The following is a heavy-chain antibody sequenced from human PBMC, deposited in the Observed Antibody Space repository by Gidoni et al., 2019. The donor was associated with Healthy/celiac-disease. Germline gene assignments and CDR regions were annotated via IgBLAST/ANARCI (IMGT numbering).Heavy chain of an antibody. CDR3: ARQTGYSYGYHWFDP. Sequence: QLQLQESGPGLVKPSETLSLTGTVSGGSISRSSYYWGWIRQPPGKGLEWIGSIYYSGSTYYNPSLKRRVTISVDTSKNQFSLKLSSVTAADTAVYYCARQTGYSYGYHWFDPWGQGTLVTVSS. CDR2: IYYSGST. J-gene: IGHJ5*02. D-gene: IGHD5-18*01. V-gene: IGHV4-39*01. CDR1: GGSISRSSYY.